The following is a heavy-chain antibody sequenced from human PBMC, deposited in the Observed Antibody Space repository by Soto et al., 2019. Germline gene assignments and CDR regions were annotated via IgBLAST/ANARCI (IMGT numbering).Heavy chain of an antibody. Sequence: PGGSLRLSCAASGFTVSSNYMSWVRQAPGKGLEWVSVIYSGGGTYYADSVKGRFTISRDNSKNTLYLQMNSLRAEDTAVYYCARDPTIAASGGYYYYYYGMDVWGQGTTVTVSS. J-gene: IGHJ6*02. CDR1: GFTVSSNY. V-gene: IGHV3-66*01. CDR2: IYSGGGT. CDR3: ARDPTIAASGGYYYYYYGMDV. D-gene: IGHD6-13*01.